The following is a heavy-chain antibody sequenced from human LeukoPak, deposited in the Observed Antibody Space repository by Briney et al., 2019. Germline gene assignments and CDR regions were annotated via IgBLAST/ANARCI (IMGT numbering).Heavy chain of an antibody. Sequence: SSETLSLTCTVSGGSISSYYWSWIRQPPGKGLEWIGYVYHSGSTNYNPSLKSRVTISLNMSKNHFSLKLSSVTAADTAVYYCASGAGYSFDYWGQGALVIVSS. D-gene: IGHD4-11*01. CDR1: GGSISSYY. J-gene: IGHJ4*02. V-gene: IGHV4-59*01. CDR3: ASGAGYSFDY. CDR2: VYHSGST.